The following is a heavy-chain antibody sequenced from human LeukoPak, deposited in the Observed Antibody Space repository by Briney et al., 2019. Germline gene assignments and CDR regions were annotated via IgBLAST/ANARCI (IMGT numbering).Heavy chain of an antibody. V-gene: IGHV3-23*01. CDR3: AKDLGGYYYDSSGTFDY. D-gene: IGHD3-22*01. CDR2: VSGSGGST. CDR1: GFTFSSYA. Sequence: GASLRLSCAASGFTFSSYAMSWVRQAPGEGLEWVSAVSGSGGSTYYADSVKGRFTISRDNSKNTLYLQMNSLRAEDTAVYYCAKDLGGYYYDSSGTFDYWGQGTLVTVSS. J-gene: IGHJ4*02.